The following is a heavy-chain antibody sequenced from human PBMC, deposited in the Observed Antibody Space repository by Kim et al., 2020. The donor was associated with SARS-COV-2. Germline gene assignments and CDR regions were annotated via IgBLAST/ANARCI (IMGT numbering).Heavy chain of an antibody. Sequence: GGSLRLSCAVSGIPFSNAWFNWVRQSPGKGLEWVGRIKSKTDGGTADLAAPVKGRFAISRDDSKNTLSLLMNNVETDDSAVYYCTTVSMRWGQGTLFTVSS. V-gene: IGHV3-15*01. CDR3: TTVSMR. CDR2: IKSKTDGGTA. J-gene: IGHJ4*02. D-gene: IGHD2-2*01. CDR1: GIPFSNAW.